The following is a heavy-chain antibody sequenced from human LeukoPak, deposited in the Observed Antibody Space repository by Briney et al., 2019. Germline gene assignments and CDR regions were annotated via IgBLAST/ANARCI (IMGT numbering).Heavy chain of an antibody. CDR2: IYTSGST. D-gene: IGHD3-10*01. V-gene: IGHV4-4*07. CDR1: GGSISSYY. Sequence: PSETLSLTCTVSGGSISSYYWSWIRQPAGKGLEWIGRIYTSGSTNYNPSLKSRVTISVDKSKNQFSLKLSSVTAADTAVYYCARNQRGGSGSFNHGRQETLVTVSS. J-gene: IGHJ4*02. CDR3: ARNQRGGSGSFNH.